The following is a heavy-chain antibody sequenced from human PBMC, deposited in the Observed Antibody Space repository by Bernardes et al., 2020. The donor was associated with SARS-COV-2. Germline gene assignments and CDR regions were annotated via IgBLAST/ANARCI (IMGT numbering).Heavy chain of an antibody. Sequence: ASVKVSCKASGYTFSNYGISWVRQAPGRGLEWMGWIIAHNGNTNHAQNLQGRITMTADTSTSTAYMELRSLRSDDTAVYYCARASGGSWYSSSYYYGMDVWGQGTTVTVSS. V-gene: IGHV1-18*01. CDR1: GYTFSNYG. CDR2: IIAHNGNT. CDR3: ARASGGSWYSSSYYYGMDV. J-gene: IGHJ6*02. D-gene: IGHD6-13*01.